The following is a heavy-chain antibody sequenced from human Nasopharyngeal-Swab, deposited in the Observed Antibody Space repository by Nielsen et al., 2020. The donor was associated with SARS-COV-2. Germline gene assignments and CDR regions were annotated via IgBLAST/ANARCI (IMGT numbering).Heavy chain of an antibody. CDR3: AKDWEVGATSYDYYMDV. CDR2: ISGSGGST. J-gene: IGHJ6*03. CDR1: GFTFSSYA. V-gene: IGHV3-23*01. D-gene: IGHD1-26*01. Sequence: GGSLRLSCAASGFTFSSYAMSWVRQAPGKGLEWVSAISGSGGSTYYADSVKGRFTISRDNSKNTLYLQMNSLRAEDTAVYYCAKDWEVGATSYDYYMDVGGKGTTVTVSS.